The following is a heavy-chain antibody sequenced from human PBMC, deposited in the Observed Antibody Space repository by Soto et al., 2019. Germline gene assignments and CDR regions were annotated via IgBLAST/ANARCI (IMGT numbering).Heavy chain of an antibody. Sequence: QVQLVESGGGVVQPGRSLRLSCAASGFTFSSYAMHWVRQAPVKGLEWVAVIWYDGTTKYYADSVRGRFTISRDTSKNTLYLQMNSLRAEDTAVYYCARDGLEYSGYDIDYWGQGTLVTVSS. CDR2: IWYDGTTK. D-gene: IGHD5-12*01. V-gene: IGHV3-33*01. CDR3: ARDGLEYSGYDIDY. CDR1: GFTFSSYA. J-gene: IGHJ4*02.